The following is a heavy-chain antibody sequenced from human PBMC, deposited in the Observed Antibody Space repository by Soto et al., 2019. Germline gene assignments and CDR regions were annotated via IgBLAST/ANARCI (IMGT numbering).Heavy chain of an antibody. J-gene: IGHJ6*02. CDR2: IDLSESYS. CDR3: ARQVIWLGEHYYYYSGLDV. Sequence: GESLKISCKGSGYNFTTYWISWVRQMPGKSMERMGKIDLSESYSSYSPSFQGHVTISVDKSTSTVYLQWSVLKASDTAMYYCARQVIWLGEHYYYYSGLDVCGQGSSVTVSS. V-gene: IGHV5-10-1*01. CDR1: GYNFTTYW. D-gene: IGHD3-22*01.